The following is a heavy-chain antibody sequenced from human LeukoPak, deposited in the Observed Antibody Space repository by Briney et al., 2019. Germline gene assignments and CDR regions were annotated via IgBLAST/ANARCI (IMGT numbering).Heavy chain of an antibody. Sequence: PSETLSLTCTVSGGSISDNYWSWIRQPPGKGLEWIGYIYSCGSTSHNPSLQSRLTISEDKSKNQFPLRLTSVTAADTAVYYCARRRFAVPGTVWFDPWGQGSLVTVSS. V-gene: IGHV4-4*09. CDR3: ARRRFAVPGTVWFDP. D-gene: IGHD6-19*01. CDR1: GGSISDNY. CDR2: IYSCGST. J-gene: IGHJ5*02.